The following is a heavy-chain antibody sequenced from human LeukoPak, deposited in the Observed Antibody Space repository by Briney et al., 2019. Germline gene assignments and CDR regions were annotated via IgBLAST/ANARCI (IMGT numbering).Heavy chain of an antibody. CDR3: ARDGDSVVVPAATILAY. Sequence: AFVKASCKASGYTFTRYGISWVRQPPAQGLEWMGWIGAYNGNTNDAQMLQGRVTMTTDTSTSTDYMELRSLRSDDTAVYYCARDGDSVVVPAATILAYWGQGTLVTVSS. J-gene: IGHJ4*02. V-gene: IGHV1-18*04. CDR1: GYTFTRYG. D-gene: IGHD2-2*01. CDR2: IGAYNGNT.